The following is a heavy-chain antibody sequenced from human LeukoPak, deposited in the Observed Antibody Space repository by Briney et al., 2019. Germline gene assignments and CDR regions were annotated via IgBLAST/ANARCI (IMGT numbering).Heavy chain of an antibody. D-gene: IGHD5-18*01. CDR2: ISGGGTNT. J-gene: IGHJ5*02. Sequence: GSLRLSCLVSGFTFSSSALSWVRQAPGKGLEWVSAISGGGTNTYYADSVKGRFTISRDNSKNTLYLRMNSLRAEDTAVYFCAKHRAYSSDWFDPWGQGTLVTVSS. V-gene: IGHV3-23*01. CDR3: AKHRAYSSDWFDP. CDR1: GFTFSSSA.